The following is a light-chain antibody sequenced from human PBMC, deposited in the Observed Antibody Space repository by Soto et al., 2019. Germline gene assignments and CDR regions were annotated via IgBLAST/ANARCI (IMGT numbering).Light chain of an antibody. Sequence: QSVLTQPASVSGSPGQSITVSCTGTSSDIGVYNYVSWYQQHPAKAPKVMIYDVSNRPSGVSNRFSGSKSGNTASLTISGLQADDEADYYCSSYAINSTLVFGTGTKLTVL. CDR3: SSYAINSTLV. CDR1: SSDIGVYNY. CDR2: DVS. J-gene: IGLJ1*01. V-gene: IGLV2-14*01.